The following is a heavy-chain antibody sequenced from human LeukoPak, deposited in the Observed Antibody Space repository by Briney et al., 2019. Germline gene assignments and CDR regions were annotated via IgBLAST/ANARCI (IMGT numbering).Heavy chain of an antibody. CDR3: ARVSGATITTYYGMDV. J-gene: IGHJ6*02. CDR1: GDSISSYY. V-gene: IGHV4-59*01. D-gene: IGHD5-12*01. Sequence: PSETLSLTCTVSGDSISSYYWSWIRQPPGKGLEWIGYIYYSGSTNYNPSLKRRVTISVDTSKNQFSLRLSSVTAVDTAVYYCARVSGATITTYYGMDVWGQGTTVTVS. CDR2: IYYSGST.